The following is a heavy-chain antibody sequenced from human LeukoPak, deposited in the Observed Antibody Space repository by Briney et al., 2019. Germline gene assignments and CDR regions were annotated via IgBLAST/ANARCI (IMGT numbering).Heavy chain of an antibody. V-gene: IGHV1-69*13. CDR2: IIPIFGTA. CDR1: GGTFSSYA. J-gene: IGHJ4*02. D-gene: IGHD1-26*01. CDR3: ARDSDSGSYGFDY. Sequence: GASVKVSCKASGGTFSSYAISWVRQAPGQGLEWMGGIIPIFGTANYAQKFQGRVTITADESTSTAYMELSSLRSEDTAVYDCARDSDSGSYGFDYWGQGTLVTVSS.